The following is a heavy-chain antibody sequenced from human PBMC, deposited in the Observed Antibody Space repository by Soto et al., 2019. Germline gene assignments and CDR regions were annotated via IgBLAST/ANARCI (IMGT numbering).Heavy chain of an antibody. CDR1: GDTFGRFT. J-gene: IGHJ5*02. D-gene: IGHD4-4*01. Sequence: QIRLVQSGAEVQKPGSSVRVSCKASGDTFGRFTINWVRQAPGQGLEWMGGIKPISDITNYAQRFQGRVTFTSDASTSTVYLELSSLRSDDTAMYYCARDPSTINKLIGVWFAPWGQGTLVTVSS. V-gene: IGHV1-69*01. CDR3: ARDPSTINKLIGVWFAP. CDR2: IKPISDIT.